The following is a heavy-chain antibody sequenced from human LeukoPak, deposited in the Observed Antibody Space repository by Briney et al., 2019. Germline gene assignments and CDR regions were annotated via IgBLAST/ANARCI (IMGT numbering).Heavy chain of an antibody. J-gene: IGHJ4*02. CDR3: AKSSGYSYGEPFDY. CDR2: ISGSGGST. CDR1: GFTFSSYA. D-gene: IGHD5-18*01. V-gene: IGHV3-23*01. Sequence: PGGSLRLSCAASGFTFSSYAMSWVRQAPGKGLEWVSAISGSGGSTYYADSVKGRFTISRDNSTNTLYLQMNSLRAEDTAVYYCAKSSGYSYGEPFDYWGQGTLVTVSS.